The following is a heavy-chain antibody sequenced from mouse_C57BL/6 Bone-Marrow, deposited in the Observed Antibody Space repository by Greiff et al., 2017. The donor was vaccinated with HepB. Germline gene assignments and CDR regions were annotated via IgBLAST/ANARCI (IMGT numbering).Heavy chain of an antibody. Sequence: EVMLVESGGDLVKPGGSLKLSCAASGFTFSSYGMSWVRQTPDKRLEWVATISSGGSYTYYPDSVKGRFTISRDNAKNTLYLQMSSLKSEDTAMYYCASPNYYGSSYPYYAMDYWGQGTSVTVS. D-gene: IGHD1-1*01. CDR2: ISSGGSYT. J-gene: IGHJ4*01. V-gene: IGHV5-6*02. CDR1: GFTFSSYG. CDR3: ASPNYYGSSYPYYAMDY.